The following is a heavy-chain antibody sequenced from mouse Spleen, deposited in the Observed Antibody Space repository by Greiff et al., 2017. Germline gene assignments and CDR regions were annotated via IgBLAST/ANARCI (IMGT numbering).Heavy chain of an antibody. V-gene: IGHV5-9*04. CDR2: ISSGGGNT. CDR3: ARHDGYYAY. Sequence: EVKLVESGGGLVKPGGSLKLSCAASGFTFSSYTMSWVRQTPAKRLEWVATISSGGGNTYYPDSVKGRFTISRDNARNTLYLQMSSLRSEDTAMYYCARHDGYYAYWGQGTLVTVSA. J-gene: IGHJ3*01. D-gene: IGHD2-3*01. CDR1: GFTFSSYT.